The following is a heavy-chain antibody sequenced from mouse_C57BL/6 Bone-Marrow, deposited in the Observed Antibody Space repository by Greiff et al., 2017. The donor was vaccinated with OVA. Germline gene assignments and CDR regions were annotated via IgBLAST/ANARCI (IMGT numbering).Heavy chain of an antibody. V-gene: IGHV1-54*01. D-gene: IGHD1-1*01. CDR1: GYAFTNYL. Sequence: QVQLKQSGAELVRPGTSVKVSCKASGYAFTNYLIEWVKQRPGQGLEWIGVINPGSGGTNYNEKFKGKATLTADKSSSTAYMQLSSLTSEDSAVYFCARSGITTEGFAYWGQGTLVTVSA. CDR3: ARSGITTEGFAY. J-gene: IGHJ3*01. CDR2: INPGSGGT.